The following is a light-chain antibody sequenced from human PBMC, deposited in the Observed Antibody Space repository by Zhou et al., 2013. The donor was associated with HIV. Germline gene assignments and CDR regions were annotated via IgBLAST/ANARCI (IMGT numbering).Light chain of an antibody. CDR1: QTINNW. CDR3: QQSYSVPPT. Sequence: DIQMTQSPSTLSASVGDRVIITCRASQTINNWLAWYQQKPGKAPNLLIYKASTLEGGVPSRFSGSGSGADFTLTINSLQPEDFATYFCQQSYSVPPTFGQGTKLEI. CDR2: KAS. V-gene: IGKV1-5*03. J-gene: IGKJ2*01.